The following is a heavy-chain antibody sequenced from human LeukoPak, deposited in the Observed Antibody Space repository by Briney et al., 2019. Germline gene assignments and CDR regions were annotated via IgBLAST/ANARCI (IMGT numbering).Heavy chain of an antibody. CDR3: ARGVAGREYYYYYYMDV. J-gene: IGHJ6*03. CDR1: GYTFTSYD. CDR2: MNPNSGNT. Sequence: ASVKVSCKASGYTFTSYDINWVRQATGQGLEWMGWMNPNSGNTGYAQKFQGRVTMTRNTSISTAYMELSSLRSEDTAVYYCARGVAGREYYYYYYMDVWGKGTTVTVSS. D-gene: IGHD6-19*01. V-gene: IGHV1-8*01.